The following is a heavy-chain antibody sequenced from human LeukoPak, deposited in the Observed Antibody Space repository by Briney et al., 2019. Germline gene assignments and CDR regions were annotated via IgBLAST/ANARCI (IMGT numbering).Heavy chain of an antibody. CDR2: IWYDGSSK. Sequence: PGGSLRLSCATSGFTLTSYAVHWVRQAPGKGLEWVGLIWYDGSSKYYADSGKGRFTISRDNSKNTLYLQMNSLRAEDTAVYYCARDAGYDILSGYFDYWGQGTLVTVSS. CDR1: GFTLTSYA. D-gene: IGHD3-9*01. V-gene: IGHV3-33*01. CDR3: ARDAGYDILSGYFDY. J-gene: IGHJ4*02.